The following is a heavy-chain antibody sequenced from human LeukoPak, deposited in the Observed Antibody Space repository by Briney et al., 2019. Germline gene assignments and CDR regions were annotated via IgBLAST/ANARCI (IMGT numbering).Heavy chain of an antibody. D-gene: IGHD3-16*02. CDR3: ARDMVTFGGILDFGGYFDY. V-gene: IGHV3-33*08. CDR2: IWYDGGNQ. J-gene: IGHJ4*02. CDR1: GFSFSNYE. Sequence: PGGSLRLSCAASGFSFSNYEMNWVRQAPGKGLEWLAVIWYDGGNQYYADSVRGRFTISGDNSKNMVYLQMSSLRAEDTAVYYCARDMVTFGGILDFGGYFDYWGQGTLVTVSS.